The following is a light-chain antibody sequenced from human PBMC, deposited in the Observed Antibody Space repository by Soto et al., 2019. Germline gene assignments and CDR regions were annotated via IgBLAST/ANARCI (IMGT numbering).Light chain of an antibody. V-gene: IGKV3-20*01. Sequence: EIVLTQSPATLSLSPGERATLSCRASQSVDSSYLAWYHQRPGQAPRLLIYGASHRATGIPDRFGGSGSGTAFYLTISRLEPEDYAVYYCQQYGNSPLSSCGQGTKLEIK. CDR3: QQYGNSPLSS. CDR1: QSVDSSY. J-gene: IGKJ2*01. CDR2: GAS.